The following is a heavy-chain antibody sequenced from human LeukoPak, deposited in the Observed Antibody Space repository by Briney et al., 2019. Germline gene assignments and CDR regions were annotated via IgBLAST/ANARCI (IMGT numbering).Heavy chain of an antibody. V-gene: IGHV4-34*01. CDR3: ARVHIVVVPAAIRRGRDWFDP. J-gene: IGHJ5*02. CDR1: GGSFSGYY. Sequence: SETLPLTCAVYGGSFSGYYWSWIRQPPGKGLEWIGEINHSGSTNYNPSLKSRVTISVDTSKNQFSLKLSSVTAADTAVYYCARVHIVVVPAAIRRGRDWFDPWGQGTLVTVSS. D-gene: IGHD2-2*02. CDR2: INHSGST.